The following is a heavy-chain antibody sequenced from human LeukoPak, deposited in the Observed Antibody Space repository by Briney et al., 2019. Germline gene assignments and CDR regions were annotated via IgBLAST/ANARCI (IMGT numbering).Heavy chain of an antibody. J-gene: IGHJ4*02. CDR1: GYTFTGYY. D-gene: IGHD1-26*01. V-gene: IGHV1-2*02. Sequence: ASVKVSCKASGYTFTGYYMHWVRQAPGQGLEWMGWINPNGGGTNYAQKFQGRVTMTRDTSISTAYMELSRLRSDDTAVYYCARVSGSYGPYFDYWGQGTLVTVSS. CDR3: ARVSGSYGPYFDY. CDR2: INPNGGGT.